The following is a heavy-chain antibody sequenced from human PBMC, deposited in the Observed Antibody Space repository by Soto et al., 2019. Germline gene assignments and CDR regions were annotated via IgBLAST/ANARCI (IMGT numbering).Heavy chain of an antibody. Sequence: QVQLVQSGAEVKKPGSSVKVSCKASGGTFSSYAISWVRQAPGQGLEWMGGIIPIFGTANYAQKFQGRVTITADESTSPAYMELSSLRSEDTAVYYCASAIGGYSSSWGRDTNYGMDVWGQGTTVTVSS. CDR3: ASAIGGYSSSWGRDTNYGMDV. V-gene: IGHV1-69*01. CDR2: IIPIFGTA. D-gene: IGHD6-13*01. J-gene: IGHJ6*02. CDR1: GGTFSSYA.